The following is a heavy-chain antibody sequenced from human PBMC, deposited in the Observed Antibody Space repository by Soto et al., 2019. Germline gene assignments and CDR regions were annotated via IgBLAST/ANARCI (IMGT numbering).Heavy chain of an antibody. CDR2: IWYDGSNK. J-gene: IGHJ1*01. D-gene: IGHD6-13*01. CDR3: ARGRDSSSWYVGYFQH. V-gene: IGHV3-33*01. CDR1: GFTFSSYG. Sequence: QVQLVESGGGVVQPGRSLRLSCAASGFTFSSYGMHWVRQAPGKGLEWVAVIWYDGSNKYYADSVKGRFTISRDNSKNTLDLQMNSLRAEDTAVYYGARGRDSSSWYVGYFQHWGQGTLVTVSS.